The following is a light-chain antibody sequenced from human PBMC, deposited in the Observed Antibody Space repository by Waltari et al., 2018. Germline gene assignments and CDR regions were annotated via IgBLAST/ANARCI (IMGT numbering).Light chain of an antibody. CDR2: DNN. V-gene: IGLV1-51*01. CDR1: SSNIGNYF. J-gene: IGLJ3*02. Sequence: QSVLTQPPSVSAAAGQKVTISCSGGSSNIGNYFVSWYQQFPGAAPKLLIYDNNKRPSGIPDRFSGSKSGKSATLDITGLQTGDEADYYCGTWDTNLRAVFGGGTTLTVL. CDR3: GTWDTNLRAV.